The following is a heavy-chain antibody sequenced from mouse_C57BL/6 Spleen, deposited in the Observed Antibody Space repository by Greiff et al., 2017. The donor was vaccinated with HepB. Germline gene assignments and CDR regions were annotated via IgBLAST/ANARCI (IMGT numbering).Heavy chain of an antibody. CDR3: SYYYGSSDENYAMDY. V-gene: IGHV1-26*01. CDR2: INPNNGGT. D-gene: IGHD1-1*01. J-gene: IGHJ4*01. Sequence: EVQLQQSGPELVKPGASVKISCKASGYTFTDYYMNWVKQSHGKSLEWIGDINPNNGGTSYNQKFKGKATLTVDKSSSTAYMELRSLTSEDSAVYYCSYYYGSSDENYAMDYWGQGTSVTVSS. CDR1: GYTFTDYY.